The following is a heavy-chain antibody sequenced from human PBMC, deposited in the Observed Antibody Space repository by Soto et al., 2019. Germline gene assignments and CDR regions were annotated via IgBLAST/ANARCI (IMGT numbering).Heavy chain of an antibody. CDR1: GLSFGDDA. V-gene: IGHV3-30*18. Sequence: QVHLVESGGGVVQPGRPLRLSCAASGLSFGDDAMHWVRQAPGKGLEWVAVITYDETNEHYVDSVKGRFTISRDNSKSILYLQMNRLRPEDTAVYKCAKDLRTTISDYGMDVWGQGTTVTVSS. CDR3: AKDLRTTISDYGMDV. J-gene: IGHJ6*02. CDR2: ITYDETNE.